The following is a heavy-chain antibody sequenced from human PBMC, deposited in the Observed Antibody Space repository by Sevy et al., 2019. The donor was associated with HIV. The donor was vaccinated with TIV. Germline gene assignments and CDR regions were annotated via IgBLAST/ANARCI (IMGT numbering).Heavy chain of an antibody. CDR1: GFTFSVYW. D-gene: IGHD5-18*01. Sequence: GGSLRLSCAASGFTFSVYWMTWVRQAPGKGLEWVATMKEDGSDKDYVDSVKGRFTISRDNAKNSLYLQMNSLRAEDMAVYYCAREGVGGYSYSLDYWGQGTLVTVSS. CDR3: AREGVGGYSYSLDY. J-gene: IGHJ4*02. V-gene: IGHV3-7*01. CDR2: MKEDGSDK.